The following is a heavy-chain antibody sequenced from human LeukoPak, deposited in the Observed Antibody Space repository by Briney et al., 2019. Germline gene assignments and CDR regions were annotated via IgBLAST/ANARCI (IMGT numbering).Heavy chain of an antibody. V-gene: IGHV3-21*01. CDR3: ARDPDPLFYSSSSPTFDY. Sequence: GGSLRLSCAASGFTFSSYSMNWVRQAPGKGLEWVSSISSSSSYIYYADSVKGRFTISRDNAKNSLYLQMNSLRAEDTAVYYRARDPDPLFYSSSSPTFDYWGQGTLVTVSS. J-gene: IGHJ4*02. D-gene: IGHD6-6*01. CDR2: ISSSSSYI. CDR1: GFTFSSYS.